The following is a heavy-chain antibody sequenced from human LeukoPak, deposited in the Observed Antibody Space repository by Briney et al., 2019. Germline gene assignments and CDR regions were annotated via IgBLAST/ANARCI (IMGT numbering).Heavy chain of an antibody. D-gene: IGHD5-12*01. Sequence: PGGSLRLSCAASGFTFSSHWMSWVRQAPGKGLEWVANIKKDGSETYYVDSVKGRFTISRDNAKNSLYLQMNSLRAEDTAMYYCARGRYSGTTYYFDYWGQGTLVTVSS. V-gene: IGHV3-7*03. CDR1: GFTFSSHW. CDR3: ARGRYSGTTYYFDY. J-gene: IGHJ4*02. CDR2: IKKDGSET.